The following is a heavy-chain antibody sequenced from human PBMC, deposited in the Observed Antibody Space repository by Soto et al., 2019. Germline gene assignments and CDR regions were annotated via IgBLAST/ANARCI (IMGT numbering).Heavy chain of an antibody. V-gene: IGHV1-46*01. Sequence: QVQLVQSGAEVKKPGASVKVSCKASGYTLTSYYMHWVRQAPGQGLEWTGIINPSRGSSSYAQKFPGRIIMTRDTSPITVYMKLISLRSEDTAVYYCAREGDLVVRARTDYWGQGTLVTVSS. D-gene: IGHD2-15*01. CDR2: INPSRGSS. J-gene: IGHJ4*02. CDR3: AREGDLVVRARTDY. CDR1: GYTLTSYY.